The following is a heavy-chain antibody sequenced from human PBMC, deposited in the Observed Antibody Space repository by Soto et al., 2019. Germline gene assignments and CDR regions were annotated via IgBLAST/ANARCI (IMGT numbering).Heavy chain of an antibody. V-gene: IGHV3-72*01. CDR2: TRNKANSYTT. CDR1: GFTFSDHY. D-gene: IGHD4-4*01. Sequence: GGSMRLSCAASGFTFSDHYMDWVRQAPGKGLEWVGRTRNKANSYTTEYAASVKGRFTISRDDSKNSLYLQMNSLKTEDTAVYYCARDSNKYSSSLRGRYFDYWGQGIGVTVSS. J-gene: IGHJ4*02. CDR3: ARDSNKYSSSLRGRYFDY.